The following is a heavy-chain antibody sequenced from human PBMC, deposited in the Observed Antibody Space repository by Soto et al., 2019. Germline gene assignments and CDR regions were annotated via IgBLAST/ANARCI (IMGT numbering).Heavy chain of an antibody. CDR2: ISGSGGST. D-gene: IGHD3-10*01. Sequence: GGSLRLSCAASGFTFSSYAMSWVRQAPGKGLEWVSAISGSGGSTYYAESVKGRFTISRDNSKNTLYLQMNSLRAEDTAVYYCAKQQEGWFGELFDYWGQGTLVTVSS. J-gene: IGHJ4*02. CDR1: GFTFSSYA. V-gene: IGHV3-23*01. CDR3: AKQQEGWFGELFDY.